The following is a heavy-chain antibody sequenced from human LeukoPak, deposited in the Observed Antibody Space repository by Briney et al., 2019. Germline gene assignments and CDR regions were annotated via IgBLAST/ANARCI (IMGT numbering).Heavy chain of an antibody. V-gene: IGHV3-30*02. Sequence: GGSLRLSCAASGFTFSSYGVHWVRQAPGKGLEWVAFIRYDGTNKYYADSVKGRFTISRDNSKNTLYLQMNSLRAEDTAVYYCAREGYYDFWSGYFSPYYFDYWGQGTLVTVSS. CDR3: AREGYYDFWSGYFSPYYFDY. CDR1: GFTFSSYG. CDR2: IRYDGTNK. D-gene: IGHD3-3*01. J-gene: IGHJ4*02.